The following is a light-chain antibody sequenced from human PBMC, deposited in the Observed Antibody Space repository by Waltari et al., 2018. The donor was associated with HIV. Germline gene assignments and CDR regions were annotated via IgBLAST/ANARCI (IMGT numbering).Light chain of an antibody. V-gene: IGLV2-8*01. CDR3: RSYAGSNNYVV. CDR2: EVT. Sequence: QSALTQPPSASGSPGQPVTIACTGTSSDVGGYNYVSWYQQYPGKAPKLMIYEVTKRPSGVPDRFSGSKSGNTASLTVSGLQAEDESDYYCRSYAGSNNYVVFGGGTRLTGL. CDR1: SSDVGGYNY. J-gene: IGLJ2*01.